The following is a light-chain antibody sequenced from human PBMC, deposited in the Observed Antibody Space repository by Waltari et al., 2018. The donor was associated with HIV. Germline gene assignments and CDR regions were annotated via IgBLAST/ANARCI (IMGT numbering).Light chain of an antibody. J-gene: IGLJ1*01. CDR2: EVS. V-gene: IGLV2-14*01. CDR1: SSDVGGYTY. CDR3: SSYTSSSTLNV. Sequence: QSALTQPASVSGSPGQSITTSCTGTSSDVGGYTYAAWYQQHPGKAPKLMIYEVSNRPAGVSNRFSGSKSGNTASLTISGLQAEDEADYYCSSYTSSSTLNVFGTGTKVTVL.